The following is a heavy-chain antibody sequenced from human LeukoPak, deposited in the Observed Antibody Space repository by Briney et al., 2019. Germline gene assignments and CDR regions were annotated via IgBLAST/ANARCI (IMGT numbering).Heavy chain of an antibody. CDR3: ARDLTYYNSSGYYYDAFDI. V-gene: IGHV3-7*01. J-gene: IGHJ3*02. D-gene: IGHD3-22*01. CDR2: IREDGSQK. CDR1: GFTFSTYW. Sequence: GGSLRLSCAASGFTFSTYWMTWVRQAPGKGLEWVANIREDGSQKYYADSVKGRFTISRDNAKNSVYLQMNSLRAEDTAVYYCARDLTYYNSSGYYYDAFDIWGQGTMVTVSS.